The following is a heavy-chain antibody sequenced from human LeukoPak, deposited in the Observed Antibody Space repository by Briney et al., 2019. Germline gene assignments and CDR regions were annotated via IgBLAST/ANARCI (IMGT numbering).Heavy chain of an antibody. CDR3: ARGGYYCSGGSCYDY. CDR1: GYTFTGYY. Sequence: AASVKVSCKASGYTFTGYYMHWVRRAPGQGLEWMGWINPNSGGTNYAQKFQGRVTMTRDTSISTAYMELSRLRSDDTAVYYCARGGYYCSGGSCYDYWGQGTLVTVSS. CDR2: INPNSGGT. J-gene: IGHJ4*02. V-gene: IGHV1-2*02. D-gene: IGHD2-15*01.